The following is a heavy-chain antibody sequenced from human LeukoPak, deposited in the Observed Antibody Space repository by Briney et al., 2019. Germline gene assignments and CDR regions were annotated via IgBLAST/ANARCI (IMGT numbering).Heavy chain of an antibody. V-gene: IGHV4-59*01. CDR2: IYYSGST. CDR3: ARGYYDSSGSNWFDP. D-gene: IGHD3-22*01. J-gene: IGHJ5*02. CDR1: GGSISSYY. Sequence: SETLSLTCTVSGGSISSYYWSWIRQPPGKGLEWIGYIYYSGSTNYNPSLKSRVTISVDASKNQFSLKLSSVTAADTAVYYCARGYYDSSGSNWFDPWGRGTLVTVSS.